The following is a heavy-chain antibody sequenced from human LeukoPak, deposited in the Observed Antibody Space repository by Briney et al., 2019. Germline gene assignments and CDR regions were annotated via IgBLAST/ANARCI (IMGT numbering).Heavy chain of an antibody. CDR3: ATAFYYYGSGSHTLDY. Sequence: ASVKVSCKVSGYTLTELSMHWVRQAPGKGLEWMGGFDPEDGETIYAQKFQGRVTMTEDTSTDTAYMELSSLGSEDTAVYYCATAFYYYGSGSHTLDYWGQGTLVTVSS. V-gene: IGHV1-24*01. CDR1: GYTLTELS. D-gene: IGHD3-10*01. J-gene: IGHJ4*02. CDR2: FDPEDGET.